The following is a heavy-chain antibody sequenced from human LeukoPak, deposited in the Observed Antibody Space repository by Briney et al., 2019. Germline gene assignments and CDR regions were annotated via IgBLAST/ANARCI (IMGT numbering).Heavy chain of an antibody. J-gene: IGHJ4*02. CDR2: VYYSGST. CDR3: ARSIIGTRSKFDY. CDR1: GGSISSSSYY. Sequence: SETLSLTCTVSGGSISSSSYYWGWIRQPPGKGLEWIGYVYYSGSTNYNPSLKSRVTISVDTSKNHFSLKLSSVTAADTAVYSCARSIIGTRSKFDYWGQGTLVTVSS. V-gene: IGHV4-61*05. D-gene: IGHD1/OR15-1a*01.